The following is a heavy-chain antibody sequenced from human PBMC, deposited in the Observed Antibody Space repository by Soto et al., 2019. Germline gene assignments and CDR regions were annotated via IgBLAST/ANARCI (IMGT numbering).Heavy chain of an antibody. Sequence: QVQLVESGGGVVQPGRSLRLSCAASGFTFSSFAMHWVRQAPGKGLEWVAVISYDGSNKYYADSVKGRFTISRDNSKNTLFLQMNSLRAEDTAVYYCARSPSAYGYGAYVEVYGMDVWGQGTTVTVSS. D-gene: IGHD4-17*01. V-gene: IGHV3-30-3*01. CDR3: ARSPSAYGYGAYVEVYGMDV. CDR2: ISYDGSNK. J-gene: IGHJ6*02. CDR1: GFTFSSFA.